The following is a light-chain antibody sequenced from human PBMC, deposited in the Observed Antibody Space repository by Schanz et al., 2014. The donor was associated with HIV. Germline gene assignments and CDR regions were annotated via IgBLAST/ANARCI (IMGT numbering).Light chain of an antibody. CDR2: EVT. CDR1: NSDVGGYNY. V-gene: IGLV2-8*01. Sequence: QSVLTQPPSASGSPGQSVTISCTGTNSDVGGYNYVSWYRQHPGRAPKLIIYEVTKRPSGVPDRFSGSKSGNTASLTVSGLQAEDEAHYYCSSYVGTNTVAFGGGTKLTVL. CDR3: SSYVGTNTVA. J-gene: IGLJ2*01.